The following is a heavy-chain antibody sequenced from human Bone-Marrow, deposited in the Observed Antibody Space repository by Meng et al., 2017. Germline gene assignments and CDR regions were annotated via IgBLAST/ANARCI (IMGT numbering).Heavy chain of an antibody. Sequence: GGSLRLSCVDSGFTFSSYWMNWVRQAPGKGLEWVANIKQDGSVKNYVDSVKGRFTISRDNPKKSLYLQMNSLRAEDTAVYYCARVTRYYYGMDVWGQGTTVTVSS. J-gene: IGHJ6*02. CDR3: ARVTRYYYGMDV. CDR2: IKQDGSVK. V-gene: IGHV3-7*01. CDR1: GFTFSSYW.